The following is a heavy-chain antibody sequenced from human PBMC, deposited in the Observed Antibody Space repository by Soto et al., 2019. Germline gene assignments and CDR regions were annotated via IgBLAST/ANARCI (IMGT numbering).Heavy chain of an antibody. D-gene: IGHD3-22*01. CDR3: ARLGDRDSSGYYHDRYYYYGMDV. CDR1: GYTFTSYG. J-gene: IGHJ6*02. V-gene: IGHV1-18*01. CDR2: ISAYNGNT. Sequence: ASVKVSCKASGYTFTSYGISWVRQAPGQGLEWMGWISAYNGNTNYAQKLQGRVTMTTDTSTSTAYMELRSLRSDDTAVYYCARLGDRDSSGYYHDRYYYYGMDVWGQGTTVTVS.